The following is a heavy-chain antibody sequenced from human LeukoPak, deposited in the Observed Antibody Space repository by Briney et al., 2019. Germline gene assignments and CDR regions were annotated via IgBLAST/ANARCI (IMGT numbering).Heavy chain of an antibody. D-gene: IGHD3-22*01. J-gene: IGHJ4*02. CDR2: ISGSGGSI. CDR1: GFTFSSYA. V-gene: IGHV3-23*01. CDR3: AKGPVIRCYFDY. Sequence: GGSLRLSCAASGFTFSSYAMSWVRQAPGKGLEWVSAISGSGGSIYYADSVKGRFTISRDNSKNTLYLQMNSLRAEDTAVYYCAKGPVIRCYFDYWGQGTLVTVSS.